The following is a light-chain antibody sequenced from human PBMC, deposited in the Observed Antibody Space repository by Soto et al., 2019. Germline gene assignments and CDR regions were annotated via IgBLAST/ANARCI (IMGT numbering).Light chain of an antibody. CDR3: SSYRSSDTLEG. V-gene: IGLV2-14*01. J-gene: IGLJ1*01. Sequence: QSVLTQPSSVSASPGQSISISCTGTSDDIGAYDYVSWYQQHPGKAPKLILYAVSNRPSGVSTRFSGCKSRNTATLTISGVQDDHEADYYCSSYRSSDTLEGFGTGTKVTVL. CDR1: SDDIGAYDY. CDR2: AVS.